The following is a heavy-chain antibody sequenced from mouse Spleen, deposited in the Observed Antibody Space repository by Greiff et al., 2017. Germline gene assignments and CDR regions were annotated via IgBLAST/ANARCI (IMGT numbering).Heavy chain of an antibody. CDR2: SRNNANDYTT. V-gene: IGHV7-1*01. CDR1: GFTFSDFY. CDR3: AREGYGSSYCDY. J-gene: IGHJ2*01. D-gene: IGHD1-1*01. Sequence: EVKVVESGGGLVQSGRSLSLSCATSGFTFSDFYMAWVRQAPGKGLEWLAASRNNANDYTTEYSASVKGRFIVSRDTSQSILYLQLNDLRAEDTAIYYGAREGYGSSYCDYWGQGTTLTGSS.